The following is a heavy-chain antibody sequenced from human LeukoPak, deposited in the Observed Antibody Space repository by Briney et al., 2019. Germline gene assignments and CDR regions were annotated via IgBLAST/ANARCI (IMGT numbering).Heavy chain of an antibody. V-gene: IGHV3-21*04. CDR2: ISSTSRHI. CDR3: ARRLTSDTAMAN. D-gene: IGHD5-18*01. CDR1: GFTFSASS. J-gene: IGHJ4*02. Sequence: PGGSLRLSCAASGFTFSASSINWVRQAPGKGLEWVSSISSTSRHIFYADSVKGRFTISRDNAKSSLSLQMDRMTAADTAVYYCARRLTSDTAMANWGQGTLVTVSS.